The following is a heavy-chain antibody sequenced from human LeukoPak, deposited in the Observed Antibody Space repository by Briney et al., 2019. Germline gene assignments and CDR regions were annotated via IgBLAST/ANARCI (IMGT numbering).Heavy chain of an antibody. V-gene: IGHV4-39*01. D-gene: IGHD6-13*01. CDR3: ARHGGSSWYRFSDPPMDV. CDR1: GGSISSGGHY. CDR2: IYYSGST. Sequence: PSETLSLTCIVSGGSISSGGHYWGWIRQPPGKGLEWIGSIYYSGSTYYNPSLKSRVTISVDTSKNQFSLKLSSVTAADTAVYYCARHGGSSWYRFSDPPMDVWGQGTTVTVSS. J-gene: IGHJ6*02.